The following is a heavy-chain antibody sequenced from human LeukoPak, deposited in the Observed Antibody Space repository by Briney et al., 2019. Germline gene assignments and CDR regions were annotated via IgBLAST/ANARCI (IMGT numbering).Heavy chain of an antibody. V-gene: IGHV1-18*01. Sequence: ASVKVSCKASGFPFRNSGITWVRQAPGQGLEWLGWISAYTGKTNYAQKLQGRVTMTTDTSTSTAYMELRSLRSEDTAVYYCARENSGWSDFDYWGQGTLVTVSS. CDR2: ISAYTGKT. CDR3: ARENSGWSDFDY. CDR1: GFPFRNSG. D-gene: IGHD6-19*01. J-gene: IGHJ4*02.